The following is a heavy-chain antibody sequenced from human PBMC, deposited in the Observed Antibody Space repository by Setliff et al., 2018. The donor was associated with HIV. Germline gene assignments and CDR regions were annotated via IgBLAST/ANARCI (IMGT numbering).Heavy chain of an antibody. CDR1: GYSFTNYG. D-gene: IGHD2-15*01. Sequence: ASVKVSCKASGYSFTNYGISWVRQAPGQGLEWMGWISSYNDNTNYALNLQGRVTMTTDTSTSTAYMELWSLRSDGTAVHYCARDDVGYCSGGSCYHLFDTFDIWGQGTVVTVSS. V-gene: IGHV1-18*01. J-gene: IGHJ3*02. CDR3: ARDDVGYCSGGSCYHLFDTFDI. CDR2: ISSYNDNT.